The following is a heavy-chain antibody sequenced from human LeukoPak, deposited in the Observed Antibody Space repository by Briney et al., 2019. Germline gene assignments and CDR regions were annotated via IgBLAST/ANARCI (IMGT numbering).Heavy chain of an antibody. CDR3: ARGVVVVPAAGPGAFDI. CDR1: GGSISSGGYS. V-gene: IGHV4-30-4*07. CDR2: IYYSGST. J-gene: IGHJ3*02. D-gene: IGHD2-2*01. Sequence: SETLSLTCAVSGGSISSGGYSWSWIRQPPGKGLEWIGYIYYSGSTYYNPSLKSRVTISVDTSKNQFSLKLSSVTAADTAVYYCARGVVVVPAAGPGAFDIWGQGTMVTVSS.